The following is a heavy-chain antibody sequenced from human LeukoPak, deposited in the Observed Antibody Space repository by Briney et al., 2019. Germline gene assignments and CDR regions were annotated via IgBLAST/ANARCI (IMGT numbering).Heavy chain of an antibody. CDR1: GFTVSSNY. V-gene: IGHV3-53*01. J-gene: IGHJ4*02. D-gene: IGHD3-22*01. CDR3: ARIRYYDSSGYYPYCFDY. CDR2: IYSGGST. Sequence: HPGGSLRLSCAASGFTVSSNYMSWVRQAPGKGLEWVSVIYSGGSTYYADSVKGRFTISRDNSKNTLYLQMNSLRAEDTAVYYCARIRYYDSSGYYPYCFDYWGQGTLVTVSS.